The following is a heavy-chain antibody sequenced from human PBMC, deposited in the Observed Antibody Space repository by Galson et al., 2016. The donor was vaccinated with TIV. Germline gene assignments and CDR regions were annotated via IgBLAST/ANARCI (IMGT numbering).Heavy chain of an antibody. J-gene: IGHJ4*02. V-gene: IGHV1-2*02. CDR2: IDPRSVAT. CDR1: GDTFTGYY. Sequence: SVKVSCKASGDTFTGYYVHWVRQAPGQGLEWMGWIDPRSVATNYARKFQGRVTMTRDTSISTAYMELSRLKSDDTAVYYCARALYGDYFDDCGQGTLATVSS. CDR3: ARALYGDYFDD. D-gene: IGHD4-17*01.